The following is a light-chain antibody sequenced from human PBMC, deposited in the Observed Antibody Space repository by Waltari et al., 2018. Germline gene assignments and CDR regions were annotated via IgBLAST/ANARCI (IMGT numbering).Light chain of an antibody. CDR2: RNN. CDR1: TSHIANHH. V-gene: IGLV1-47*01. Sequence: QSVLTQPPSASGTPGHRIAISCSGSTSHIANHHVYWYQQFPGTAPKPLIYRNNQRPYGVPDRFSGSKSGPSASLAISGLQSEDEADYYCAAWDDSLSGVVFGGGTKVTVL. CDR3: AAWDDSLSGVV. J-gene: IGLJ2*01.